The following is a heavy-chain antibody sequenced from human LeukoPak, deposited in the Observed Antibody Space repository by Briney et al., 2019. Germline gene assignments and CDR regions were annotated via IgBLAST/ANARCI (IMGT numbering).Heavy chain of an antibody. V-gene: IGHV4-31*03. Sequence: SETLSLTCTVSGGSISSDSYYWSWIRQRPGKGLEWIGYIYYSGSTYYNPSLKSRVTTSADTSKNQFSLKLRSVTAADTAVYYCARTIAAAGTFYFDYWGQGTLVTVSS. D-gene: IGHD6-13*01. CDR1: GGSISSDSYY. CDR2: IYYSGST. J-gene: IGHJ4*02. CDR3: ARTIAAAGTFYFDY.